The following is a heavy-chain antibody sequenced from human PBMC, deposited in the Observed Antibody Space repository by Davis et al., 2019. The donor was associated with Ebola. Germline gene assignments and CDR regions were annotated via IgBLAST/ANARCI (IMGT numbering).Heavy chain of an antibody. J-gene: IGHJ6*04. Sequence: GGSLRLSCTDSVITFSSYAMTWVRQAPGTGLEWVSAISGSGGSTYYADSVRGRFTISRDNSKKTLYRQMNSLRAEDTAVYYCAKSGLSFGVVKYHYGMDVWGKGTTVTVSS. CDR3: AKSGLSFGVVKYHYGMDV. CDR2: ISGSGGST. D-gene: IGHD3-3*01. CDR1: VITFSSYA. V-gene: IGHV3-23*01.